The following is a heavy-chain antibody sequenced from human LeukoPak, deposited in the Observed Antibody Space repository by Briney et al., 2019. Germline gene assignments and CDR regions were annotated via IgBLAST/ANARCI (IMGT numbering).Heavy chain of an antibody. CDR3: ATVEYGSGSYRD. CDR2: FDPEDGET. D-gene: IGHD3-10*01. Sequence: GSVKVSCKVSGYTLTELSMHWVRQAPGKGLEWMGGFDPEDGETIYAQKFQGRVTMTEDTSTDTAYMELSSLRSEDTAVYYCATVEYGSGSYRDWGQGTLVTVSP. V-gene: IGHV1-24*01. CDR1: GYTLTELS. J-gene: IGHJ4*02.